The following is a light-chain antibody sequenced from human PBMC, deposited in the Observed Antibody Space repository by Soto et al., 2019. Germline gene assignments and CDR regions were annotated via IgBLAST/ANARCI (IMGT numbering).Light chain of an antibody. CDR3: QPYVSSSYT. Sequence: EIVLTQSPGTLSLSPGERATLSCRASQSLSSSYLAWYQQKPGQAPRLLIYGASSRATGIPDRFSGSGSGTDFTLTISRLEPEDFAVYYCQPYVSSSYTFGQGTKLEIK. J-gene: IGKJ2*01. CDR1: QSLSSSY. V-gene: IGKV3-20*01. CDR2: GAS.